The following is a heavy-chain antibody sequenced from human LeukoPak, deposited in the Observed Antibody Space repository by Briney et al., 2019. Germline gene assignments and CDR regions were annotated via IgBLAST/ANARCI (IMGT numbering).Heavy chain of an antibody. CDR3: ARDRYQLLLYRISNWFDP. CDR2: INPNSGVT. CDR1: GYTFSGFY. J-gene: IGHJ5*02. V-gene: IGHV1-2*02. Sequence: ASVKVSCKASGYTFSGFYIHWVRQAPGQGLEWMGWINPNSGVTNYAQKLQGRVTITRDTSIDTAYMQLSRLRSDDTAVYYCARDRYQLLLYRISNWFDPWGQGTLVTVSS. D-gene: IGHD2-2*01.